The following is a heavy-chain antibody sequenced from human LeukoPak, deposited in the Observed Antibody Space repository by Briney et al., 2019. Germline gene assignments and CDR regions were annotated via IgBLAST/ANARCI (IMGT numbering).Heavy chain of an antibody. V-gene: IGHV3-30*02. CDR3: ADFDSSAQYAFDI. D-gene: IGHD3-22*01. J-gene: IGHJ3*02. CDR2: IRYDGSNK. CDR1: GFTFSSYG. Sequence: TGGSLRLSCAASGFTFSSYGMHWVRQAPGKGLEWVAFIRYDGSNKYYADSVKGRFTISRDNSKNTLYLQMNSLRAEDTAVYYCADFDSSAQYAFDIWGQGTMVTVSS.